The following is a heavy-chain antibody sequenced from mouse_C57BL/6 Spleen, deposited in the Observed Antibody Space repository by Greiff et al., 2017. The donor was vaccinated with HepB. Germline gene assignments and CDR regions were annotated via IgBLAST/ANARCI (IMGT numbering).Heavy chain of an antibody. V-gene: IGHV1-82*01. CDR1: GYAFSSSW. Sequence: LVESGPELVKPGASVKIPCKASGYAFSSSWMNWVKQRPGKGLEWIGRIYPGDGDTNYNGKFKGKATLTADKSSSTAYMQLRSLTSEDSAVYFCARVGTWYFDVWGTGTTVTVSS. D-gene: IGHD4-1*01. CDR3: ARVGTWYFDV. CDR2: IYPGDGDT. J-gene: IGHJ1*03.